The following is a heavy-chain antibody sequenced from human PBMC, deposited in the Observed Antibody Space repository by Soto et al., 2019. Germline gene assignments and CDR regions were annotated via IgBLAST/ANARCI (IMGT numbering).Heavy chain of an antibody. CDR2: INAGNGNT. Sequence: QVQLVQSGAEEKKPGASVKVSCKATGYTFTSYAMHWVRQAPGQRLEWMGWINAGNGNTKYSQKFQGRVTITRDTSASTAYMELSSLRSEDTAVYYCARDPSYYGMDVSGQGTTVTVSS. J-gene: IGHJ6*02. CDR1: GYTFTSYA. V-gene: IGHV1-3*05. CDR3: ARDPSYYGMDV.